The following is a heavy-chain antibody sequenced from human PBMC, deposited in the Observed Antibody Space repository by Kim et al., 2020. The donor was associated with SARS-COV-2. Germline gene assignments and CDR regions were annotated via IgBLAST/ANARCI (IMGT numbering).Heavy chain of an antibody. Sequence: GGSLRPSCAASGFTFSSYDMHWVRQATGKGMEWVSAIGTAGVTYYPGSVKGRFTISRENVKNSLYRQMNSLRAGDTAVYYCARGNMVRGVICYFYYMD. CDR2: IGTAGVT. D-gene: IGHD3-10*01. CDR1: GFTFSSYD. CDR3: ARGNMVRGVICYFYYMD. V-gene: IGHV3-13*01. J-gene: IGHJ6*03.